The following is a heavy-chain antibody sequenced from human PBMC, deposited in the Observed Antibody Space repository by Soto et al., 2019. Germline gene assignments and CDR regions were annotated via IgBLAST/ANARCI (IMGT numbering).Heavy chain of an antibody. J-gene: IGHJ4*02. V-gene: IGHV4-34*01. CDR2: INHSGSA. Sequence: SETLSLTCAVYGGSFSGYYWSRIRQPPGKGLEWIGEINHSGSASYNPSLKSRVTISVHTSNSQFSLELSSVTAADTAVYYCARGLITGSHYSGGWYYFDSWGQGTQVTVSS. CDR3: ARGLITGSHYSGGWYYFDS. D-gene: IGHD6-19*01. CDR1: GGSFSGYY.